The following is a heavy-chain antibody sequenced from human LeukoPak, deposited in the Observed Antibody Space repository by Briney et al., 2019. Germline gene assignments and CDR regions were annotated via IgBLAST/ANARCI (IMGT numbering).Heavy chain of an antibody. V-gene: IGHV4-59*12. CDR2: IYYRGTT. Sequence: SETLSLTCTVSGGSISSYYWSWIRQPPGKGLEWIGYIYYRGTTYYNPSLKSRLTISLDTSKNQFSLSLSSVTAADTAIYYCARDGGYYPDYWGQGTLVTVSS. J-gene: IGHJ4*02. CDR3: ARDGGYYPDY. D-gene: IGHD3-3*01. CDR1: GGSISSYY.